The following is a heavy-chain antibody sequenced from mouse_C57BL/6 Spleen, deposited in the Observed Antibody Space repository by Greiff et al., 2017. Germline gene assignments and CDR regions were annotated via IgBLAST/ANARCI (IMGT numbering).Heavy chain of an antibody. J-gene: IGHJ1*03. CDR3: ANDYDGYFEV. Sequence: QVQLQQSGAELVRPGTSVTVSCKASGYAFTNYLIEWVKQRPGQGLEWIGVINPGSGGTNYNEKFKGKATLTADKSSSTAYMQLSSLTSEDSAVYFWANDYDGYFEVWGTGTTVTVSS. CDR1: GYAFTNYL. CDR2: INPGSGGT. D-gene: IGHD2-4*01. V-gene: IGHV1-54*01.